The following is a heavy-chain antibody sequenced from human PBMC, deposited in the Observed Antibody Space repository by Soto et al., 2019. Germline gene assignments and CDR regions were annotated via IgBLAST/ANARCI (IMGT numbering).Heavy chain of an antibody. J-gene: IGHJ6*02. CDR1: GYSFTSYW. V-gene: IGHV5-51*01. CDR3: ARHLIVGCGGGSCYSPDRYYYGMDV. D-gene: IGHD2-15*01. Sequence: GESLKISCKGSGYSFTSYWIGWVRQMPGKGLEWMGIIYPGDSDTRYSPSFQGQVTISADKSISTAYLQWSSLKASDTAMYYCARHLIVGCGGGSCYSPDRYYYGMDVWGQGTTVTVSS. CDR2: IYPGDSDT.